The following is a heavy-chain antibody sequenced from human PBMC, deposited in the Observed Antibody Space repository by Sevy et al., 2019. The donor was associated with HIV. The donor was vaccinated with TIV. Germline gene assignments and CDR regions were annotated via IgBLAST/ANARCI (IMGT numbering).Heavy chain of an antibody. J-gene: IGHJ4*02. Sequence: GGSLRLSCAASGFPLSLYAMTWVRQAPGRGLEWVSTFCFGGSRIDYVDSVKGRLTISRDNSKNTLYLQMSSLRADDTAIYFCAREGCTKPHDYWGQGTLVTVSS. CDR1: GFPLSLYA. CDR3: AREGCTKPHDY. D-gene: IGHD2-8*01. V-gene: IGHV3-23*01. CDR2: FCFGGSRI.